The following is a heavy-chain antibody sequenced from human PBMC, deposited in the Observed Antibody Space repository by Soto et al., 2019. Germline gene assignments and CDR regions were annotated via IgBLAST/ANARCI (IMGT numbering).Heavy chain of an antibody. J-gene: IGHJ4*02. Sequence: SETLSLTCTVSGGSISSSSYYWGWIRQPPGKGLEWIVSINYSGSTYSNPSLKSRITISVDSSKNQFSLKLSSVTAADTAVYYCAKLRGGQQLVSYFDYWGQGTLVTVSS. D-gene: IGHD6-13*01. CDR2: INYSGST. CDR3: AKLRGGQQLVSYFDY. V-gene: IGHV4-39*01. CDR1: GGSISSSSYY.